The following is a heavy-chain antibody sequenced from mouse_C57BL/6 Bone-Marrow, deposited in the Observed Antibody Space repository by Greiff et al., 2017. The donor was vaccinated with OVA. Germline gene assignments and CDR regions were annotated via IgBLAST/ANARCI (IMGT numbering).Heavy chain of an antibody. CDR2: ISSGGDYI. CDR1: GFTFSSYA. D-gene: IGHD1-1*01. J-gene: IGHJ2*01. Sequence: EVKLVESGEGLVKPGGSLKLSCAASGFTFSSYAMSWVRQTPEKRLEWVAYISSGGDYIYYADTVKGRFTISRDNARNTLYLQMSSLKSEDTAMYYCTRDTTEGYFDYWGQGTTLTVSS. V-gene: IGHV5-9-1*02. CDR3: TRDTTEGYFDY.